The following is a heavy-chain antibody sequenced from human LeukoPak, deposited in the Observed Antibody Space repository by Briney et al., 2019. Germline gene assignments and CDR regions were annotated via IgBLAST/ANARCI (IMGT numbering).Heavy chain of an antibody. CDR2: ISSSGSNT. D-gene: IGHD6-13*01. CDR3: SRANSSSWFDY. CDR1: GFSFSDYY. J-gene: IGHJ4*02. V-gene: IGHV3-11*05. Sequence: TGGSLRLSCAASGFSFSDYYMVWIRQAPGKGPEWVSVISSSGSNTNYADSVRGRFTVSRDNAKNSLSLQMNRLRPEDSAVYYCSRANSSSWFDYWGQGTLVTGSS.